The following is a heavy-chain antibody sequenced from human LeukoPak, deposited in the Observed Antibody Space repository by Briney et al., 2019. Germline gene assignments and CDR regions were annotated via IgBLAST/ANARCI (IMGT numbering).Heavy chain of an antibody. V-gene: IGHV3-7*01. CDR1: GFPFSTYW. CDR2: INQDGTVK. Sequence: GGSLRLSCAASGFPFSTYWMSWVRQAPGKGLEWVANINQDGTVKYYVDSVKGRFTISRDYAKNSLYLQMNSLRVEDTAVYYCAKVAKYYYGPETYYFFEQWGQGTPVTASS. J-gene: IGHJ4*02. D-gene: IGHD3-10*01. CDR3: AKVAKYYYGPETYYFFEQ.